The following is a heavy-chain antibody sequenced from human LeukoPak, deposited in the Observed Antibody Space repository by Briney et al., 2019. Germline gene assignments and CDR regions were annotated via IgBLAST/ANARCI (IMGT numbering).Heavy chain of an antibody. J-gene: IGHJ5*02. CDR3: AKDLTAVAGYNWFDP. CDR1: GFTFSSYA. Sequence: GGSLRLSCAASGFTFSSYAMSWVRQAPGKGLEWVSAISGSGGSTYYAGSVKGRFTISRDNSKNTLYLQMNSLRAEDTAVYYCAKDLTAVAGYNWFDPWGQGTLVTVSS. D-gene: IGHD6-19*01. V-gene: IGHV3-23*01. CDR2: ISGSGGST.